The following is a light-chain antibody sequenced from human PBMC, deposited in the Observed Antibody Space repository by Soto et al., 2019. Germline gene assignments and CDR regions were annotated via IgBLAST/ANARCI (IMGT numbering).Light chain of an antibody. J-gene: IGKJ1*01. CDR2: GAS. CDR1: QSVSSN. CDR3: QQYNNWPPWT. Sequence: EIVMTQSPASLSVSPGERATLSCRASQSVSSNLAWYQQKPGQAPRLLIYGASTRATGIPARFSGSASGTEFTLTISILQSEDFAVYYSQQYNNWPPWTFGQGTKVEIK. V-gene: IGKV3-15*01.